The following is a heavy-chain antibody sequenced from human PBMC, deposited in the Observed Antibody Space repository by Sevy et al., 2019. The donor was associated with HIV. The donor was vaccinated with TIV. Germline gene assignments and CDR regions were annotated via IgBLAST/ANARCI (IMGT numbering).Heavy chain of an antibody. CDR1: GFSFNTYT. CDR3: ARVPDSGGRGRADY. Sequence: GSLRLSCAASGFSFNTYTFYWVRQAPGEGLEWISSISSSGVYEYYADSVRGRLTISRDNAKNSLSLQMNGLRVEDTGVYYCARVPDSGGRGRADYWGQGTRVTVSS. J-gene: IGHJ4*02. V-gene: IGHV3-21*01. CDR2: ISSSGVYE. D-gene: IGHD1-26*01.